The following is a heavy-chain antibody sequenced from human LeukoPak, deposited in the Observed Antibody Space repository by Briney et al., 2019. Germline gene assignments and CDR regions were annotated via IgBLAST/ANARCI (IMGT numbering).Heavy chain of an antibody. CDR2: IKQDGSEK. Sequence: GGSLRLSCAASGFTFSNYWMIWVRQAPGKGLEWVTNIKQDGSEKRYADSVRGRFTVSRDNAQTSLYLQMSSLRAEDAAVYYCARASDPWLQLTWGQGTLVTVSS. D-gene: IGHD5-24*01. CDR3: ARASDPWLQLT. CDR1: GFTFSNYW. V-gene: IGHV3-7*05. J-gene: IGHJ5*02.